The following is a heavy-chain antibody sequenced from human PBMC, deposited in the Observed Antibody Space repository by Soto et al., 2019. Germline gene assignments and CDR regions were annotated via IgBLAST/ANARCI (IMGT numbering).Heavy chain of an antibody. Sequence: QVQLQESGPGLVKPSQTLSLTCTLSGGSISSGDYYWSWIRQPPGKGLELMGYIYYSGSTYYKPSPKRRVTISVDTSKTHFSLKLSSVTAAGTAVSDCDICGGNAVYFVYWGQGTLVTVSS. D-gene: IGHD2-15*01. CDR1: GGSISSGDYY. CDR3: DICGGNAVYFVY. CDR2: IYYSGST. J-gene: IGHJ4*02. V-gene: IGHV4-30-4*01.